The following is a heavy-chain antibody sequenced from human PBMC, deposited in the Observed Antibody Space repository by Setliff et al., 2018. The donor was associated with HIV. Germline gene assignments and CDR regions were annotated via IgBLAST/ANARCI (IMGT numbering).Heavy chain of an antibody. V-gene: IGHV4-30-4*08. CDR2: IYYSGST. CDR3: GRDGDGYNYNYYYGMDV. D-gene: IGHD5-18*01. J-gene: IGHJ6*02. Sequence: PSETLSLTCTVSGGSISSGEYYWTWVRQPPGNGLEWIGYIYYSGSTYYNPSLKSRATISVDTSKNQFSMKMSSVTAADTAVYYCGRDGDGYNYNYYYGMDVWGQGTTVTVSS. CDR1: GGSISSGEYY.